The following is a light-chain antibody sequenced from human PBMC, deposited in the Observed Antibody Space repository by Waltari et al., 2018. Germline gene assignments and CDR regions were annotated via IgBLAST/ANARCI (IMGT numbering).Light chain of an antibody. CDR1: QCVSTY. CDR3: QQRYIGLT. V-gene: IGKV3-11*01. CDR2: DAS. Sequence: EIVLTQSPATLSLSPGDTATLSCRASQCVSTYLAWYQQKPGQAPSLLIYDASNRAAGIPARFSGSGSGTDFTLTISGLEPEDFAVYYCQQRYIGLTFGGGTKV. J-gene: IGKJ4*01.